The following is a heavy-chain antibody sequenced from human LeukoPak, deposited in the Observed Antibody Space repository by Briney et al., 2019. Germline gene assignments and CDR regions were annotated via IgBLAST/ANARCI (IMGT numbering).Heavy chain of an antibody. CDR2: INPSGGST. Sequence: ASVKVSCKASGYTFTSYYMHWVRQAPGQGLEWMGIINPSGGSTSYAQKLQGRVTMTTDTSTSTAYMELRSLRSDDTAVYYCARKSYYYDSSGYFYIEGFDYWGQGTLATVSS. CDR1: GYTFTSYY. V-gene: IGHV1-46*01. J-gene: IGHJ4*02. CDR3: ARKSYYYDSSGYFYIEGFDY. D-gene: IGHD3-22*01.